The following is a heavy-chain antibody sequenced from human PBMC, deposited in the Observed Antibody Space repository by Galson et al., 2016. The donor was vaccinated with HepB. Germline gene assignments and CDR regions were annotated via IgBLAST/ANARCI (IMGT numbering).Heavy chain of an antibody. CDR2: IYWDDDK. V-gene: IGHV2-5*02. CDR3: AHIHYYDSSDFYYGVGTFDV. Sequence: PALVKPTQTLTLTCTFSGFSLRTSGEGVGWIRQPPGKALEWLALIYWDDDKRYSPSLKSRLTITKDTSIDQVVLTMTYMDPADTATYYCAHIHYYDSSDFYYGVGTFDVWGQGTMVTVSS. D-gene: IGHD3-22*01. J-gene: IGHJ3*01. CDR1: GFSLRTSGEG.